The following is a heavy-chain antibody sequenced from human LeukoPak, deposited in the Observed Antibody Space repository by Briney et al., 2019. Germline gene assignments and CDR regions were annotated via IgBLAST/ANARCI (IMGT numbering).Heavy chain of an antibody. Sequence: KAGGSLRLSCVASGFTFSSYSMNWVRQAPGKGREWVSSISSSISYIYYADSVKGRFTISRDNAKNSLYLQMNSLRAEDTAVYYCARDLRDYDILTGYHSRDYFDYWGQGTLVTVSS. D-gene: IGHD3-9*01. J-gene: IGHJ4*02. V-gene: IGHV3-21*01. CDR2: ISSSISYI. CDR3: ARDLRDYDILTGYHSRDYFDY. CDR1: GFTFSSYS.